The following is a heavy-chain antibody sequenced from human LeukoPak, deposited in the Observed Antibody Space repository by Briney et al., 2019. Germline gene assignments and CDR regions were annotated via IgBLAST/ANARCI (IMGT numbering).Heavy chain of an antibody. V-gene: IGHV3-64D*09. CDR3: VKGNDILTGYPFYYGMDV. CDR1: GFTFSSYA. D-gene: IGHD3-9*01. J-gene: IGHJ6*04. CDR2: ISSNGGST. Sequence: GGSLRLSCSASGFTFSSYAMHWVRQAPGKGLEYVSAISSNGGSTYYADSVKGRFTISRDNSENTLYLQMSSLRAEDTAVYYCVKGNDILTGYPFYYGMDVWGKGTTVTVSS.